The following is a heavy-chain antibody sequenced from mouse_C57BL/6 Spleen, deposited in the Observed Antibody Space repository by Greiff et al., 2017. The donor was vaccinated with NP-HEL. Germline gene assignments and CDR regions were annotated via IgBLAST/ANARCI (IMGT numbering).Heavy chain of an antibody. Sequence: VQLQQSGPELVKPGASVKISCKASGYAFSSSWMNWVKQRPGKGLEWIGRIYPGDGDTNYNGKFKGKATLTADKSSSTAYMQLSSLTSEDSAVYFCAREGITTVPFAYWGQGTLVTVSA. CDR2: IYPGDGDT. CDR3: AREGITTVPFAY. D-gene: IGHD1-1*01. V-gene: IGHV1-82*01. CDR1: GYAFSSSW. J-gene: IGHJ3*01.